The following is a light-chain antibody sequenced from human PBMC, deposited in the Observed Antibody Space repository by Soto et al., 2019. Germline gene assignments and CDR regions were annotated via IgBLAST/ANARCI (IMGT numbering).Light chain of an antibody. V-gene: IGKV1-39*01. CDR3: QQSDTTPWA. CDR1: QSVSRY. Sequence: DIQMTQSPSSLSASVGDRVTITCRASQSVSRYLNRYQQKPGKAPKLLISSASSLQGGVPSRFSGSGSGTDFTLTISGLQPDDFATYFCQQSDTTPWAFGQGTRVEI. CDR2: SAS. J-gene: IGKJ1*01.